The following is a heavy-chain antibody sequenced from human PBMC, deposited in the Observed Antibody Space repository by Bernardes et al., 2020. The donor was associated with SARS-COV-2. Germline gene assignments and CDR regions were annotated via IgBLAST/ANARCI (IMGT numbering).Heavy chain of an antibody. CDR1: GYTFTHYY. J-gene: IGHJ4*02. CDR2: INPSSGVT. CDR3: ARGPISSIDY. V-gene: IGHV1-2*02. D-gene: IGHD3-10*01. Sequence: SFKVSCKASGYTFTHYYIHWVRQAPGQGFEWMGWINPSSGVTNYAQKFQGGVTMTRDTSISTAYMELSSLRADDTAVFYCARGPISSIDYWGQGSLVTVSS.